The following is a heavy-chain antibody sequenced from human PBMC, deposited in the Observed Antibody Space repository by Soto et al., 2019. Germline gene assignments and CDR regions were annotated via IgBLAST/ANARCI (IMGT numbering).Heavy chain of an antibody. Sequence: GGSLRLSCAASGFTFSSYSMNWVRQAPGKGLEWVSSISSSSSYIYYADSVKGRFTISRDNAKNSLYLQMNSLRAEDTAVYYCAVDQGGQRGNFIFDNWGQGTLVTVSS. D-gene: IGHD1-26*01. CDR2: ISSSSSYI. J-gene: IGHJ4*02. CDR1: GFTFSSYS. CDR3: AVDQGGQRGNFIFDN. V-gene: IGHV3-21*01.